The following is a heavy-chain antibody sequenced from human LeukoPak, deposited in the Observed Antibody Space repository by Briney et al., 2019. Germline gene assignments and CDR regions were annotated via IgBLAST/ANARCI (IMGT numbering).Heavy chain of an antibody. V-gene: IGHV3-21*04. CDR2: ISGSSYYI. J-gene: IGHJ3*02. CDR3: AKDTEPGTSIPDAFDI. CDR1: GFTFSSYS. D-gene: IGHD3-10*01. Sequence: GGSLRLSCAASGFTFSSYSMNWVRQAPGKGLEWVSSISGSSYYIYYADSVKGRFTISRDNAKNSLYLQMNSLRAEDTAVYYCAKDTEPGTSIPDAFDIWGQGTKVTVST.